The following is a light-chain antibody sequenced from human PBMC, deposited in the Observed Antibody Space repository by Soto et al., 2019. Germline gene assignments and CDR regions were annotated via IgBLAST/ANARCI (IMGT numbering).Light chain of an antibody. CDR2: GAS. J-gene: IGKJ5*01. Sequence: IVLTQSPGTLSLCPGGRATLSCRASQSVSSSYLAWYQQKPGQSPRLLIYGASSRATGIQDRFSGSGSGTDFTLTISRLEPEDFAVYYRQQYGSSITFGPGTRLEIK. V-gene: IGKV3-20*01. CDR1: QSVSSSY. CDR3: QQYGSSIT.